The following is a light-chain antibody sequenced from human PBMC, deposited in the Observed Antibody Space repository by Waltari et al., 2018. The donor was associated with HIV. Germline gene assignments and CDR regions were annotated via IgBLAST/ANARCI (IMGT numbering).Light chain of an antibody. CDR3: AAWDDRRSGPRV. J-gene: IGLJ2*01. CDR1: SSNIGTNY. Sequence: QSVLTQPPSASGTPGPRVTISCSGRSSNIGTNYVYWYQQCPGTTPKLRIYGGKVRPSGVADRVSGGRSGTAASLAISVLRAEDEADYDCAAWDDRRSGPRVFGGGTKLTVL. V-gene: IGLV1-47*01. CDR2: GGK.